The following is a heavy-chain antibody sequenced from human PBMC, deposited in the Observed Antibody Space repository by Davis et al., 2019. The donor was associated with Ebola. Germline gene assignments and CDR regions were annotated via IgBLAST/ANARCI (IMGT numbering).Heavy chain of an antibody. V-gene: IGHV3-7*01. CDR3: ARDVGFIAAAEFDY. CDR2: IKQDGSEK. D-gene: IGHD6-13*01. Sequence: GESLKISCAASGFTFSSYWMSWVRQAPGKGLEWVANIKQDGSEKYYVDSVKGRFTISRDNAKNSLYLQMNSLRAEDTAVYYCARDVGFIAAAEFDYWGQGTLVTVSS. CDR1: GFTFSSYW. J-gene: IGHJ4*02.